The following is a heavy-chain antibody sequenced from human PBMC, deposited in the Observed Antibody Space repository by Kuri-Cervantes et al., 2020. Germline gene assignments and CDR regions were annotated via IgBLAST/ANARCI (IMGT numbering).Heavy chain of an antibody. CDR1: GGSFSGYY. CDR3: ARNPDFDSSGF. V-gene: IGHV4-59*13. D-gene: IGHD3-22*01. J-gene: IGHJ4*02. Sequence: SQTLSLTCAVYGGSFSGYYWSWIRQPPGKGLEWIGYIFYSGSTNYNPSLKSRVTISVDTSKTQFSLKLDSVTAADTAVYYCARNPDFDSSGFWGQGTLVTVSS. CDR2: IFYSGST.